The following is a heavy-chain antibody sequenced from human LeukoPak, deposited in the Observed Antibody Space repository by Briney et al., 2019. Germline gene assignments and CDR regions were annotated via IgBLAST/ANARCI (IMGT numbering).Heavy chain of an antibody. Sequence: SETLSLTCTVSGGSISSSSYYWGWIRQPPGKGLEWIGYIYYSGSTNYNPSLKSRVTISVDTSKNQFSLKLSSVTAADTAVYYRARDDSSGNGFDYWGQGTLVTVSS. CDR1: GGSISSSSYY. V-gene: IGHV4-61*05. CDR3: ARDDSSGNGFDY. CDR2: IYYSGST. D-gene: IGHD3-22*01. J-gene: IGHJ4*02.